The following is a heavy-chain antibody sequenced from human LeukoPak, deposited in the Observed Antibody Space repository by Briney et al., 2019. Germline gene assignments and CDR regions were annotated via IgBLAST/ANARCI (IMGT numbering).Heavy chain of an antibody. CDR2: IKSNTDGGTT. D-gene: IGHD4-11*01. Sequence: PGGSLRLSCAASGFTFSNAWMNWVRQAPGKGLEWVGRIKSNTDGGTTDYAAPVKGRFTISRDDSKNTLFLQMNSLKTEDTAVYYCTPDLYSKYKGYFDYWGQGTLVTVSS. CDR1: GFTFSNAW. V-gene: IGHV3-15*01. CDR3: TPDLYSKYKGYFDY. J-gene: IGHJ4*02.